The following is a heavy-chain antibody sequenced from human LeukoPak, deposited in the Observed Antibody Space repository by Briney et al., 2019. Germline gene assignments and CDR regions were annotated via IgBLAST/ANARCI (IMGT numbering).Heavy chain of an antibody. V-gene: IGHV3-48*03. CDR2: ISGSGSTI. Sequence: PGGSLRLSCAASGFTFSSYEMNSVRQAPGKGLEWVSYISGSGSTIYYADSVKGRFTISRDNAKNSLYLQVNSLRAEDTAIYYCAREAGYWFDPWGQGTLVTVSS. CDR1: GFTFSSYE. CDR3: AREAGYWFDP. J-gene: IGHJ5*02.